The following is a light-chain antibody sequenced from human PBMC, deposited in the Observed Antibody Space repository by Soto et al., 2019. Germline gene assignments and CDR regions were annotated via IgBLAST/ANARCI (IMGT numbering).Light chain of an antibody. J-gene: IGKJ1*01. V-gene: IGKV1-5*01. Sequence: DIQMTQSPSTLSASVGDRVTITCRASQSISSWLAWYQQKPGKAPKLLIYDASSLESGVPSRFSGSGSGTEFTLTISGLQPVDIATYYCQQYNSYSEAFGQGTKVDIK. CDR2: DAS. CDR3: QQYNSYSEA. CDR1: QSISSW.